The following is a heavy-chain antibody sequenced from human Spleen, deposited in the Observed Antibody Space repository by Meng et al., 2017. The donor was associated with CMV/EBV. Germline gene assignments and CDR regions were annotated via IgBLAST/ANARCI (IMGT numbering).Heavy chain of an antibody. CDR3: ARISTLYWNLHL. Sequence: PPQEPAPCRVKPPQTLSLTCTVSANSISMGDHYWSWIRQPPGKGLEWIGHIDHSGITYYNPSLESRVTISVDTSKKRFSLTLNSVTAADTAVYYCARISTLYWNLHLWGPGTLVTVFS. CDR2: IDHSGIT. V-gene: IGHV4-30-4*08. J-gene: IGHJ2*01. CDR1: ANSISMGDHY.